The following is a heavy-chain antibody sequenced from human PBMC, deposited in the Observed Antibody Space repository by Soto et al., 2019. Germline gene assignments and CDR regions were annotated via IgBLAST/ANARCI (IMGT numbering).Heavy chain of an antibody. Sequence: EVQLLESGGGLVQPGGSLRLSCVASRFSFSSYEMSWVRQAAGKRLEWVSRVSLTGDRTNYAGSVKGRFTVSRDNFKNTLYLEMDSLRPEDTAIYYCARGGGYCTPTSCAIDSWGRGTPVTVSS. CDR2: VSLTGDRT. J-gene: IGHJ4*02. V-gene: IGHV3-23*01. D-gene: IGHD2-8*01. CDR3: ARGGGYCTPTSCAIDS. CDR1: RFSFSSYE.